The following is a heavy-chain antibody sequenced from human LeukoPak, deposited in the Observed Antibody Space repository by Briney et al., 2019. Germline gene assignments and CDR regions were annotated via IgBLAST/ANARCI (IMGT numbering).Heavy chain of an antibody. CDR1: GGSISSSSYY. D-gene: IGHD2-2*02. J-gene: IGHJ6*02. Sequence: SGTLSLTCTVSGGSISSSSYYWGWIRQPPGKGLEWIGSIYYSGSTYYNPSLKSRVTISVDTSKNQFSLKLSSVTAADTAVYYCAVVPAAIAPYYYYYGMDVWGQGTTVTVSS. CDR2: IYYSGST. CDR3: AVVPAAIAPYYYYYGMDV. V-gene: IGHV4-39*01.